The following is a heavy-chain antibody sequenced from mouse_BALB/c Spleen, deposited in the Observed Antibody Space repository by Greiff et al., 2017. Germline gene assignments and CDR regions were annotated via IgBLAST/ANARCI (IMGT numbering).Heavy chain of an antibody. Sequence: VQLQQSGAELVKPGASVKLSCTASGFNIKDTYMHWVKQRPEQGLEWIGRIDPANGNTKYDPKFQGKATITADTSSNTAYLQLSSLTSEDTAVYYCATSPHYAMDYWGQGTSVTVSS. V-gene: IGHV14-3*02. CDR3: ATSPHYAMDY. J-gene: IGHJ4*01. CDR2: IDPANGNT. CDR1: GFNIKDTY.